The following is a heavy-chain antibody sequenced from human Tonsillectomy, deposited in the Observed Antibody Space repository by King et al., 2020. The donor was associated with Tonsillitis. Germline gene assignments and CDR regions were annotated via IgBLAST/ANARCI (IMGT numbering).Heavy chain of an antibody. D-gene: IGHD3-22*01. CDR3: ARGMWDYDRGGRADAFDI. Sequence: QLVQSGAEVKKPGASVKVSCEASGYTFTSYYMHWVRQAPGQGLEWMGVINPSGGSTNYAQKFQGRVTMTRDTSTNTVYMELSSLRSEDTAVFFCARGMWDYDRGGRADAFDIWGQGTMVTVSS. CDR2: INPSGGST. CDR1: GYTFTSYY. J-gene: IGHJ3*02. V-gene: IGHV1-46*01.